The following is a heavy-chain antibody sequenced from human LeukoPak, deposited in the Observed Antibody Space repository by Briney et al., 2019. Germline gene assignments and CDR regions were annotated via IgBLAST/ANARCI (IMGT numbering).Heavy chain of an antibody. Sequence: GASVKVSCKASGYIFTNYGISWVRQAPGQGLEWMGIINPSGGSTSYAQKFQGRVTMTRDMSTSTVYMELSSLRSEDTAVYYCARDTVGRAYYGSGFFYYMDVWGKGTTVTVSS. D-gene: IGHD3-10*01. CDR3: ARDTVGRAYYGSGFFYYMDV. CDR1: GYIFTNYG. V-gene: IGHV1-46*01. CDR2: INPSGGST. J-gene: IGHJ6*03.